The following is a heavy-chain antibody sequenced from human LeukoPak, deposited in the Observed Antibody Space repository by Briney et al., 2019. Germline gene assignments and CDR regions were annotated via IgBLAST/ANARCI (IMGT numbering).Heavy chain of an antibody. D-gene: IGHD6-13*01. CDR2: ISYDGSNK. CDR1: GFTFSSYG. CDR3: SKGFGQRLVNNWFDP. Sequence: GGSLRLSCAASGFTFSSYGMHWVRQAPGKGLEWVAVISYDGSNKYYADSVKGRFTIYRDNSKNTLYLQMSSLRTEDKAVYFCSKGFGQRLVNNWFDPWGQGTLVTVSS. V-gene: IGHV3-30*18. J-gene: IGHJ5*02.